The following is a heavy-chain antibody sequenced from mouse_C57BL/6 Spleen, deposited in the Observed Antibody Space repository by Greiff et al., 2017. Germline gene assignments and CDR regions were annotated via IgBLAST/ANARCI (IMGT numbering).Heavy chain of an antibody. J-gene: IGHJ4*01. D-gene: IGHD2-12*01. CDR2: IDPEDGDT. CDR3: TTYDGEGLYDMDY. CDR1: GFNIKDYY. Sequence: EVQLQQSGAELVRPGASVKLSCTASGFNIKDYYMHWVKQRPEQGLEWIGRIDPEDGDTEYAPKFQGKATMTADTSSNTAYLQLSSLTSEDTAVYYCTTYDGEGLYDMDYWGQGTSVTVSS. V-gene: IGHV14-1*01.